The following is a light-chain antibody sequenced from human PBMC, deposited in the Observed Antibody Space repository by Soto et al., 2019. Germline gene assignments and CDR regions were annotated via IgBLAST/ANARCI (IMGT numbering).Light chain of an antibody. V-gene: IGLV2-8*01. CDR3: SSYAGSRTYV. CDR1: SSDVGGYDY. J-gene: IGLJ1*01. CDR2: EVS. Sequence: QSVLTQPPSASGSPGQSVTISCTGTSSDVGGYDYVSWYQQHPGKAPKLMIYEVSKRPSGVPDRFSGSKSGNTASLTVSGLQAEDEADYYCSSYAGSRTYVFGSG.